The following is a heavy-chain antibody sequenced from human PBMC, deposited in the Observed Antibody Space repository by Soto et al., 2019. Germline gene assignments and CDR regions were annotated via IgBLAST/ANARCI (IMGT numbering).Heavy chain of an antibody. J-gene: IGHJ3*02. D-gene: IGHD2-21*02. CDR1: GYSFTSYW. V-gene: IGHV5-51*01. Sequence: PGESLKISCKGSGYSFTSYWIGWVRQMPGKGLEWMGIIYPGDSDTRYSPSFQGQVTISADKSISTAYLQSSSLKASDTAMYYCARLPRPAYCGGDCQNDAFDIWGQGTMVTVSS. CDR3: ARLPRPAYCGGDCQNDAFDI. CDR2: IYPGDSDT.